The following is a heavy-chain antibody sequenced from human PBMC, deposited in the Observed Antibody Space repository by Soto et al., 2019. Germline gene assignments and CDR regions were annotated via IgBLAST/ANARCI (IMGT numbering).Heavy chain of an antibody. J-gene: IGHJ4*02. CDR2: ISGSGSGT. CDR3: AKDQGNTVVGASTRFDH. CDR1: GFTFSTYA. Sequence: PGGSLRLSCAASGFTFSTYAMNWVRQAPGKGLEWLSLISGSGSGTYYADSVKGRFTFSRDNSKDTLYLQMNSLRVEDTAVYYCAKDQGNTVVGASTRFDHWDQGILVTVSS. V-gene: IGHV3-23*01. D-gene: IGHD1-26*01.